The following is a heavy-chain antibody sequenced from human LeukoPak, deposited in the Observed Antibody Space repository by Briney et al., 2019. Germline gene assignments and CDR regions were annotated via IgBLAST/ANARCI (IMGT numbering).Heavy chain of an antibody. CDR3: AKDLDLGYCSSTSCTLFDY. CDR1: GFTFSSYA. D-gene: IGHD2-2*01. J-gene: IGHJ4*02. CDR2: ISGSGGST. Sequence: GGSLRLSCAASGFTFSSYAMSWVRQAPGKGLEWVSAISGSGGSTYYADSVKGRFTISRDSSKNTLYLQMNSLRAEDTAVYYCAKDLDLGYCSSTSCTLFDYWGQGTLVTVSS. V-gene: IGHV3-23*01.